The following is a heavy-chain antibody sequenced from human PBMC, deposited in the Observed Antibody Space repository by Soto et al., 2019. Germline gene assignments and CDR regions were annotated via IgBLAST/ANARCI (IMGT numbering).Heavy chain of an antibody. Sequence: PGESLKISCKASGYTFSSYWIGWVRQMPGKGLEWMGIIFPGDSDTTYSPSFQGHVTISADRSLNTAYLQWSSLKASDTAIYYCAVLGIKPAGTFAFWRQATPVTVS. V-gene: IGHV5-51*01. J-gene: IGHJ4*02. D-gene: IGHD6-13*01. CDR3: AVLGIKPAGTFAF. CDR1: GYTFSSYW. CDR2: IFPGDSDT.